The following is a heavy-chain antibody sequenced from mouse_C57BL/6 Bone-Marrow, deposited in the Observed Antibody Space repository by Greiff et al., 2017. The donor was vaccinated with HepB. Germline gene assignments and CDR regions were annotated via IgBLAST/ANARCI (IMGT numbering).Heavy chain of an antibody. Sequence: EVKLVESGPGMVKPSQSLSLTCTVTGYSITSGYDWHWIRHFPGNKLEWMGYISYSGSHNYNPSLKRRISITHDTSKNHFFLKLNSVTTEDTATYYCARRIFYYYGSLWYFDVWGTGTTVTVSS. D-gene: IGHD1-1*01. V-gene: IGHV3-1*01. CDR2: ISYSGSH. CDR1: GYSITSGYD. CDR3: ARRIFYYYGSLWYFDV. J-gene: IGHJ1*03.